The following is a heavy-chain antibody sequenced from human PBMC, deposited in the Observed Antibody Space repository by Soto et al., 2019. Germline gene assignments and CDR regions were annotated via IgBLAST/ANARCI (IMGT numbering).Heavy chain of an antibody. V-gene: IGHV4-31*03. CDR1: VVSIISGGYY. CDR2: IYYSWST. Sequence: PSETLSLTCTFSVVSIISGGYYWSWIRQHPWKCLELIGYIYYSWSTYYNPSLKSRVTISVDTSKNQFSLKLSSVTAADTAVYYCAQAGVHSADLSYFDYWGKGTMVNVSS. D-gene: IGHD6-25*01. CDR3: AQAGVHSADLSYFDY. J-gene: IGHJ4*02.